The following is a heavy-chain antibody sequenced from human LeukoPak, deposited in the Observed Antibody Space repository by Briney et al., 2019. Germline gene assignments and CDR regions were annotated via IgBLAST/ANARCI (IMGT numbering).Heavy chain of an antibody. CDR1: GGTFSSYA. CDR2: IIPIFGTA. Sequence: SVKVSCKASGGTFSSYAISWVRQAPGQGLEWMGGIIPIFGTANYAQKFQGRVTITADESTSTAYVELSSLRSEDTAVYYCASPNYYDSSGYYYFDYWGQGTLVTVSS. D-gene: IGHD3-22*01. V-gene: IGHV1-69*13. J-gene: IGHJ4*02. CDR3: ASPNYYDSSGYYYFDY.